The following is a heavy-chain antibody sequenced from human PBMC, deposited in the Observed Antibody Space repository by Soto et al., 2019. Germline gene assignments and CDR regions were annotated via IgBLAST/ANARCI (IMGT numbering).Heavy chain of an antibody. D-gene: IGHD5-18*01. CDR2: IIPIFGTA. J-gene: IGHJ6*02. CDR1: GGTFSSYA. V-gene: IGHV1-69*13. Sequence: SVKVSCKASGGTFSSYAISWVRQAPGQGFEWMGGIIPIFGTANYAQKFQGRVTITADESTSTAYMELSSLRSEDTAVYYCARDDTAMVSGYYYYGMDVWGQGTTVTVSS. CDR3: ARDDTAMVSGYYYYGMDV.